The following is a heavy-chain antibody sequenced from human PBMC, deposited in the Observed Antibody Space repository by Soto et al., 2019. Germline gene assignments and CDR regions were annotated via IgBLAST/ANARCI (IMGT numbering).Heavy chain of an antibody. D-gene: IGHD3-22*01. Sequence: LSLTCTVSGGSISSYYWSWIRQPPGKGLEWIGYIYYSGSTNYNPSLKSRVTISVDTSKNQFSLKLSSVTAADTAVYYCARAEGTMIIGYWGQGTLVTVSS. J-gene: IGHJ4*02. CDR2: IYYSGST. V-gene: IGHV4-59*01. CDR1: GGSISSYY. CDR3: ARAEGTMIIGY.